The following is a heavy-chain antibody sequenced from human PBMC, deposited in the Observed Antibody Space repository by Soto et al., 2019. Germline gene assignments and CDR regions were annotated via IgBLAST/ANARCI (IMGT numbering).Heavy chain of an antibody. V-gene: IGHV4-30-4*01. CDR1: GDSMGSGDYY. Sequence: QVQLQESGPGLVKPSQTLSLTCTVSGDSMGSGDYYWTWIRQPPGKGLEWIGYIYYIGTTFYNPSLESRVNIAIDTSKHHFSLRLTSVTAADTAVYYCSRGSTYYGCLTWGQGTLVTVSS. CDR3: SRGSTYYGCLT. D-gene: IGHD3-10*01. CDR2: IYYIGTT. J-gene: IGHJ5*02.